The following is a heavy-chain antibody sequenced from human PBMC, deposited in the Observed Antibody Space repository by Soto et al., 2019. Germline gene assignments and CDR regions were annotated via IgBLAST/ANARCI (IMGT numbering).Heavy chain of an antibody. CDR3: ARGLRGAGYYYYGMDV. D-gene: IGHD6-19*01. CDR2: IYHSGST. V-gene: IGHV4-4*02. CDR1: GGSISSSNW. J-gene: IGHJ6*02. Sequence: PSETLSLTCAVSGGSISSSNWWSWVRQPPGKGLEWIGEIYHSGSTNYNPSLKSRVTISVEKSKNQFSLKLSSVTAADTAVYYCARGLRGAGYYYYGMDVWGQGNTVT.